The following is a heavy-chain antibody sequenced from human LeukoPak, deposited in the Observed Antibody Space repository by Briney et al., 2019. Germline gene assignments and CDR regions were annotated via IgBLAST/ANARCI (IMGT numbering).Heavy chain of an antibody. CDR2: IYHSGST. CDR3: ASLCSGGSCYLESGWFDP. D-gene: IGHD2-15*01. V-gene: IGHV4-38-2*01. Sequence: SETLSLTCAVSGYSISSGYYWGWIRQPPGKGLEWIGSIYHSGSTYYNPPLKSRVTISVDTSKNQFSLKLNSVTAADTAVYYCASLCSGGSCYLESGWFDPWGQGTLVTVSS. CDR1: GYSISSGYY. J-gene: IGHJ5*02.